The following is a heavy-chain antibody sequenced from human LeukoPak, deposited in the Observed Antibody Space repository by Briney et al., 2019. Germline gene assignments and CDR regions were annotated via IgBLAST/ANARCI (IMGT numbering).Heavy chain of an antibody. D-gene: IGHD3-3*01. CDR3: ASAKGGPYDFWSGYLNY. CDR2: ISSSSSYI. CDR1: RFTFSSYS. J-gene: IGHJ4*02. V-gene: IGHV3-21*01. Sequence: GGSLRLSCAASRFTFSSYSMNWVRQAPGKGLEWVSSISSSSSYIYYADSVKGRFTSSRDNAKNSLYLQMNSLRAEDTAVYYCASAKGGPYDFWSGYLNYWGQGTLVTVPS.